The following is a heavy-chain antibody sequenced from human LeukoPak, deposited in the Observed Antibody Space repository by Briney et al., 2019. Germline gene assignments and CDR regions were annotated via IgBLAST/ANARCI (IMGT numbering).Heavy chain of an antibody. CDR3: ARGNRYTAHYFDY. CDR2: ISYDGSNK. D-gene: IGHD2-2*02. Sequence: PGRSLRLSCAASGFTFSSYAMHWVRQAPGRGLEWVAVISYDGSNKYYADSVKGRFTISRDNAKNSLYLQMNSLRAEDTAVYYCARGNRYTAHYFDYWGQGTLVTVSS. J-gene: IGHJ4*02. CDR1: GFTFSSYA. V-gene: IGHV3-30-3*01.